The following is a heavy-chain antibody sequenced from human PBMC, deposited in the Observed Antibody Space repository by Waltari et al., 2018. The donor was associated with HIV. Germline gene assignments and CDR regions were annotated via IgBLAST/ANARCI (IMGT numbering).Heavy chain of an antibody. D-gene: IGHD3-10*01. CDR2: IYYSGST. J-gene: IGHJ6*02. Sequence: QVQLQESGPGLVKPSETLSLTCTVSGGSISSYYWSWIRQPPGKGLEWIGYIYYSGSTNYNPSLKSRVTISVDTSKNQFSLKLSSVTAADTAVYYCARERPITMVRGVLYYYGMDVWGQGTTVTVSS. V-gene: IGHV4-59*01. CDR1: GGSISSYY. CDR3: ARERPITMVRGVLYYYGMDV.